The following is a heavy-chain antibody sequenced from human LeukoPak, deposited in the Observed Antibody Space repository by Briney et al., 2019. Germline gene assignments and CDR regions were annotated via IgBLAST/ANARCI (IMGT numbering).Heavy chain of an antibody. CDR3: ARERIAAAGTPFDY. Sequence: GGSLRLSCAASGLTFSDYYMSWIRQAPGKGLEWVSYISSSSSYTNYADSVKGRFTISRDNAKNSLYLQMSSLRAEDTAVYYCARERIAAAGTPFDYWGQGTLVTVSS. CDR2: ISSSSSYT. J-gene: IGHJ4*02. D-gene: IGHD6-13*01. CDR1: GLTFSDYY. V-gene: IGHV3-11*06.